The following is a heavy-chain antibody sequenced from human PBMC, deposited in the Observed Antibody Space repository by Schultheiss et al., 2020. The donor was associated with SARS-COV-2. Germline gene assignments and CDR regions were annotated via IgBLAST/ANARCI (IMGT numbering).Heavy chain of an antibody. CDR2: IYNNGRTT. Sequence: SETLSLTCTVSGGSIRSYYWSWIRQPPGKGLEWIGYIYNNGRTTNYSPSLKSRVTISVDTSKNQFSLKLSSVTAADTAVYYCARSWFGDMSWGQGTLVTVSS. CDR1: GGSIRSYY. D-gene: IGHD3-10*01. CDR3: ARSWFGDMS. J-gene: IGHJ4*02. V-gene: IGHV4-59*12.